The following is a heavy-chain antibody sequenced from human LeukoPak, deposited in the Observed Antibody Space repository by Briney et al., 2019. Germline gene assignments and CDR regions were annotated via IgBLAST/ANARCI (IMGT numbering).Heavy chain of an antibody. CDR3: AKDYYVSGSYYDY. CDR2: ISWNSGSI. V-gene: IGHV3-9*01. Sequence: PGRSLRLSCAASGFTFDDYAMHWVRQAPGKGLEWVSGISWNSGSIGYADAVKGRFTISRDNAKNSLYLQMNSLRAEDTALYYCAKDYYVSGSYYDYWGQGTLVTVSS. D-gene: IGHD3-10*01. J-gene: IGHJ4*02. CDR1: GFTFDDYA.